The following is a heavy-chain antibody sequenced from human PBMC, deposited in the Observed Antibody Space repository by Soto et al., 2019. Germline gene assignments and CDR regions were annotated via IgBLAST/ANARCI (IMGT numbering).Heavy chain of an antibody. Sequence: SETLSLTCTVSGGSISSYYWSWIRQPAGKGLEWIGRIYTSGSTNYNPSPKSRVTMSVDTSKNQFSLKLSSVTAADTAVYYCARDLMVRGVIYFDYSGQGTLVTVSS. J-gene: IGHJ4*02. V-gene: IGHV4-4*07. CDR1: GGSISSYY. D-gene: IGHD3-10*01. CDR2: IYTSGST. CDR3: ARDLMVRGVIYFDY.